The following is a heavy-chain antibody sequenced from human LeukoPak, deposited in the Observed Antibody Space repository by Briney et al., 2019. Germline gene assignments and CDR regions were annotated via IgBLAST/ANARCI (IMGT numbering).Heavy chain of an antibody. V-gene: IGHV3-7*01. CDR1: GFTFSTYW. CDR3: ARLKDDVTKLDY. D-gene: IGHD2-8*01. CDR2: INQDGSQK. Sequence: GGSLRLSCAASGFTFSTYWMSWVRQAPGKGLEWVASINQDGSQKRYVDSVQGRFTIPRDNTKNSLFLQMNSLRAEDTAVYYCARLKDDVTKLDYWGQGTLVTVSS. J-gene: IGHJ4*02.